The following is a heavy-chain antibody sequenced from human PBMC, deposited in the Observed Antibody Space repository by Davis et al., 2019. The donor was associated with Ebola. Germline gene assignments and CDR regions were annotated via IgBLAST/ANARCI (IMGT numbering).Heavy chain of an antibody. Sequence: ASVKVSCKASGYTFTNYYMHWVRQAPGQGLEWMGRINPNFGGKIYAQKFQDRVTMTIDTSINTAYLELDRLRSDDTAVYDCAKDGAAVPHSVYFYYGLDVWGIGTTVTVS. CDR3: AKDGAAVPHSVYFYYGLDV. D-gene: IGHD5/OR15-5a*01. CDR1: GYTFTNYY. J-gene: IGHJ6*04. V-gene: IGHV1-2*06. CDR2: INPNFGGK.